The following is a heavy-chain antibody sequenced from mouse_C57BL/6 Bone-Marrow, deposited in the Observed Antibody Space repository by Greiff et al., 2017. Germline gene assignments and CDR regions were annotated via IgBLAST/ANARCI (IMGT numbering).Heavy chain of an antibody. D-gene: IGHD1-1*01. Sequence: VQLQESGAELARPGASVQLSCKASGYTFTSYGISWVKQRTGQGLEWIGEIYPRSGNTYYNEKFKGKATLTADKSSSAAYMELRSLTSEDSAVYFCANQGYYYGPSMDYWGQGTSVAVSS. CDR2: IYPRSGNT. V-gene: IGHV1-81*01. CDR3: ANQGYYYGPSMDY. J-gene: IGHJ4*01. CDR1: GYTFTSYG.